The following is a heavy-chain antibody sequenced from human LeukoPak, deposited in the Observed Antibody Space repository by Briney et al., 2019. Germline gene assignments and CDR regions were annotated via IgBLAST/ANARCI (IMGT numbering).Heavy chain of an antibody. Sequence: PSETLSLTCTVSGGSITNGHYHWNWIRQHPGKGLEWIAYVFYSGTTYYNPSLKSRLTISLDTSKNQFSLKLSSVTAADTAVYYCARAESRDVWGQGTTVTVSS. CDR3: ARAESRDV. CDR1: GGSITNGHYH. J-gene: IGHJ6*02. V-gene: IGHV4-31*03. CDR2: VFYSGTT.